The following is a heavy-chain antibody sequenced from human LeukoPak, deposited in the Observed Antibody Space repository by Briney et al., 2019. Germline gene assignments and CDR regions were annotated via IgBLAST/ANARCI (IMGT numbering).Heavy chain of an antibody. J-gene: IGHJ4*02. V-gene: IGHV3-21*04. D-gene: IGHD3-9*01. CDR2: ISSSSSYI. CDR1: GFTFSSYS. CDR3: AKDYDILTGYYFGQVDY. Sequence: GGSLRLSCAASGFTFSSYSMNWVRQAPGKGLEWVSSISSSSSYIYYADSVKGRFTISRDNSKNTLYLQMNSLRAEDTAVYYCAKDYDILTGYYFGQVDYWGQGTLVTVSS.